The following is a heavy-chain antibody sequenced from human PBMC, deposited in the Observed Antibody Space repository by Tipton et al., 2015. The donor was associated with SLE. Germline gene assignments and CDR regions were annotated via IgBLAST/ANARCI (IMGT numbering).Heavy chain of an antibody. CDR2: IYTSGST. CDR1: GGSISSSSYY. V-gene: IGHV4-61*02. CDR3: ARGPDGVTDV. D-gene: IGHD5-18*01. Sequence: LRLSCTVSGGSISSSSYYWSWIRQPAGKGLEWIGRIYTSGSTNYNPSLKSRVTISVDTSKNQFSLKLSSVTAADTAVYYCARGPDGVTDVWGQGTLVTVSS. J-gene: IGHJ4*02.